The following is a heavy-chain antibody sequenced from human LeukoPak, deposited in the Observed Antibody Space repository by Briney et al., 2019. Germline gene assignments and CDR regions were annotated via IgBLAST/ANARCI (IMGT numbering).Heavy chain of an antibody. J-gene: IGHJ4*02. D-gene: IGHD3-10*01. Sequence: SETLSLTCTVSGDSISSYYWSWIRQPPGKGLEWIGYIYYSGSTKYNPSLKNRVTISVDASKNQFSLKLTSVTAADTAMYYCAKDSARGKGGGVLLWNWGQGTLVTVSS. CDR3: AKDSARGKGGGVLLWN. CDR1: GDSISSYY. V-gene: IGHV4-59*01. CDR2: IYYSGST.